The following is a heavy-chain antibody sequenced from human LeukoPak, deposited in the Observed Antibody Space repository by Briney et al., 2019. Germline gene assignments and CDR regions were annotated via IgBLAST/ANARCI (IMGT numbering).Heavy chain of an antibody. CDR1: GGTFSSYA. J-gene: IGHJ4*02. V-gene: IGHV1-69*04. D-gene: IGHD2-8*01. CDR2: IIPILVIA. Sequence: SVKVSCKASGGTFSSYAISWVRQAPGQGLEWMGRIIPILVIANYAQKFQGRVTITADKSTSTAYMKLSSLTSEDTAVYYCARYCTNGVCRRGDYWGQGTLVTVSS. CDR3: ARYCTNGVCRRGDY.